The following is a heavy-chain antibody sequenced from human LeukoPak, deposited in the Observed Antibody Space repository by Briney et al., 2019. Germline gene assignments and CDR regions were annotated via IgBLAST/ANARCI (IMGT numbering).Heavy chain of an antibody. CDR2: IYYTGST. J-gene: IGHJ4*02. CDR3: AGISPQGSFFVY. Sequence: SETLSLTCSVSGEAISAYYWTWIRQFPGKGLEWIGYIYYTGSTNYNPPLKSRVTMSVDTSKNQLSLKLSSVTAADTAVYYCAGISPQGSFFVYWGQGTLVTVSS. V-gene: IGHV4-59*01. D-gene: IGHD3-10*01. CDR1: GEAISAYY.